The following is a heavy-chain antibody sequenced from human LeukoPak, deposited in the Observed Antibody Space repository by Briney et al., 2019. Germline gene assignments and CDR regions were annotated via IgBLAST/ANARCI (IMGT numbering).Heavy chain of an antibody. Sequence: ASVQVSCKASGYTFTGYYMHWGRQAPGQGLEWMGRINTNSGGTNYAQKFQGRVTMTRGTSISTAYMELSRLRSDDTAVYYCARDPETYYYDSSGYYPFDYWGQGTLVTVSS. CDR2: INTNSGGT. J-gene: IGHJ4*02. CDR3: ARDPETYYYDSSGYYPFDY. D-gene: IGHD3-22*01. V-gene: IGHV1-2*06. CDR1: GYTFTGYY.